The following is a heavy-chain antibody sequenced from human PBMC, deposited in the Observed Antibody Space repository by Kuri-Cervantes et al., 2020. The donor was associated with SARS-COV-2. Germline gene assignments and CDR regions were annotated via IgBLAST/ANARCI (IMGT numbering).Heavy chain of an antibody. CDR3: ARVTRREYYYYMDV. V-gene: IGHV3-74*01. CDR1: GFTFSSYW. D-gene: IGHD1-14*01. J-gene: IGHJ6*03. Sequence: GGSLRLSCTASGFTFSSYWMHWVRQAPGKGLVWVSRINSDGSSTSYADSVKGRFTISRDNAKNTLYLQMNSLRAEDTAVYYCARVTRREYYYYMDVWGKGTTVTVSS. CDR2: INSDGSST.